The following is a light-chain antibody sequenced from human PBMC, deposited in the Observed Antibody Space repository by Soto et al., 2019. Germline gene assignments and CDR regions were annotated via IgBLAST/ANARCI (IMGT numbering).Light chain of an antibody. CDR3: CSYAGSSTYV. J-gene: IGLJ1*01. V-gene: IGLV2-23*01. CDR2: EGS. Sequence: QSVLTEHASVSVSPGQSITISCTGTSSDVGSYTLVSWYQQHPGKAPKLMIYEGSKRPSGVSNRFSGSKSGNMASLTISGLQAEDEADYYCCSYAGSSTYVFGTGTKVTVL. CDR1: SSDVGSYTL.